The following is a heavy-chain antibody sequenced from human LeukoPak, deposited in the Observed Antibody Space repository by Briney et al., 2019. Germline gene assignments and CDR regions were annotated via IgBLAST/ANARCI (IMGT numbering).Heavy chain of an antibody. CDR2: INHSGST. V-gene: IGHV4-34*01. D-gene: IGHD6-13*01. CDR1: GGSFSGYY. CDR3: ARGKGTRIAAAGSRNYYYYMDV. J-gene: IGHJ6*03. Sequence: SETLSLTCAVYGGSFSGYYWSWIRQPPGKGLEWIGEINHSGSTNYNPSLKSRVTMSVDTSKNQFSLKLSSVTAADTAVYYCARGKGTRIAAAGSRNYYYYMDVWGKGTTVTVSS.